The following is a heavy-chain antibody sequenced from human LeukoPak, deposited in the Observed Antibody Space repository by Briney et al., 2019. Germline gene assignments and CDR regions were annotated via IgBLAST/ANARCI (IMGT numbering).Heavy chain of an antibody. V-gene: IGHV4-31*03. D-gene: IGHD1-26*01. CDR3: AIRLSPSGSYYYYFDY. CDR1: GGSISSGGYY. CDR2: IYYSGST. Sequence: KPSETLSLTCTVSGGSISSGGYYWSWIRQHPGKGLEWIGYIYYSGSTYYNPSLKSRVTISVDTSKNQLSLKLSSVTAADTAVYYCAIRLSPSGSYYYYFDYWGQGTLVTVSS. J-gene: IGHJ4*02.